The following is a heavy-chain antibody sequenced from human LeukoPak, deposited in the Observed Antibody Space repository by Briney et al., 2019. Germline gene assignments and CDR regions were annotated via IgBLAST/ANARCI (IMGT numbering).Heavy chain of an antibody. J-gene: IGHJ5*02. D-gene: IGHD2-15*01. CDR2: INPNSGGT. CDR3: ARVRGFGCSGGSCYPANWFDP. Sequence: ASVKVSCKASGYTFTSYGISWVRQAPGQGLEWMGRINPNSGGTNYAQKFQGRVTMTRDTSIRTAYMELSRLRSDDTAVYYCARVRGFGCSGGSCYPANWFDPWGQGTLVTVSS. CDR1: GYTFTSYG. V-gene: IGHV1-2*06.